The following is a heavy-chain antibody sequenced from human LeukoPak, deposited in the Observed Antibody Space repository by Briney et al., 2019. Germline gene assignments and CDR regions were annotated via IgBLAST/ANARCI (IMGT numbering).Heavy chain of an antibody. J-gene: IGHJ4*02. CDR2: SRNKAKSYTT. V-gene: IGHV3-72*01. CDR3: VGIAAADLLVDY. CDR1: GFIFSDYY. Sequence: PGGSLRLSCAASGFIFSDYYIDWVRQAPGKGLEWVGRSRNKAKSYTTDYAAPVKGRFTMSRHDSESSLYLQMNSLKTEDTAVYYCVGIAAADLLVDYWGQGTLVTVSS. D-gene: IGHD6-13*01.